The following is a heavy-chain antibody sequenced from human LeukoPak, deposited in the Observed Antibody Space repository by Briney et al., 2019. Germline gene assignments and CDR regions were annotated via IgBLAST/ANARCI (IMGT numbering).Heavy chain of an antibody. CDR2: ISGSGGSP. Sequence: GGSLRLSCAASGFTFSSYVMTWVRQAPGKGLEWVSIISGSGGSPCYADSVKGRFIISRDNSQNTLYLQMDSLRDDDTAIYYCAKAHSQWSTWFDPWGQGTLATVSS. V-gene: IGHV3-23*01. D-gene: IGHD2-15*01. J-gene: IGHJ5*02. CDR3: AKAHSQWSTWFDP. CDR1: GFTFSSYV.